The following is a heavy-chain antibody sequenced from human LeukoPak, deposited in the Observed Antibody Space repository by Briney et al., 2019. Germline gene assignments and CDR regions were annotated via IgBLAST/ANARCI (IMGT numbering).Heavy chain of an antibody. CDR3: ARIPNYYDSSGYFDY. CDR1: GGSISTNY. V-gene: IGHV4-59*01. CDR2: IYNSGST. Sequence: ASETLSLICTVSGGSISTNYWSWIRQPPGKGLEWIGYIYNSGSTKYNPSLESQVTISVDTSKNQFSLKLSSVTAADTAVYYCARIPNYYDSSGYFDYWGQGTLVTVSS. D-gene: IGHD3-22*01. J-gene: IGHJ4*02.